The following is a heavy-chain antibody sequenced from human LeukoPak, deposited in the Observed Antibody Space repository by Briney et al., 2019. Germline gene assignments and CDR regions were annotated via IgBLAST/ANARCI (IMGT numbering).Heavy chain of an antibody. V-gene: IGHV1-8*01. J-gene: IGHJ4*02. CDR1: GYTFTSYD. CDR3: ARALSIVGATLSRTLGY. D-gene: IGHD1-26*01. CDR2: MNPNSGNT. Sequence: ASVKVSCKASGYTFTSYDINWVRQATGQGLEWMGWMNPNSGNTGYAQKFQGRVTMTRNTSISTAYMELSSLRSEDTAVYYCARALSIVGATLSRTLGYWGQGTLVTVSS.